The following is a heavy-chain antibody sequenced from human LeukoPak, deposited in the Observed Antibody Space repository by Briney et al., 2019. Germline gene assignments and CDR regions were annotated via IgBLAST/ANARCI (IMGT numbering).Heavy chain of an antibody. CDR3: GGDCYSRRKAFDI. D-gene: IGHD2-21*02. CDR2: IYSGGST. V-gene: IGHV3-66*01. J-gene: IGHJ3*02. Sequence: GGSLRLSCAASGFTVSSNYMSWVRQAPGKGLEWVSVIYSGGSTYYADSVKGRFTISRDNSKNTLYLQMNSLRAEDTAVYYCGGDCYSRRKAFDIWGQGTMVTVSS. CDR1: GFTVSSNY.